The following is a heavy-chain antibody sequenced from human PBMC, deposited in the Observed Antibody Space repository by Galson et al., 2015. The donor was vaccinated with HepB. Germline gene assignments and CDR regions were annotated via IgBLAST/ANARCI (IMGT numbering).Heavy chain of an antibody. V-gene: IGHV3-11*01. J-gene: IGHJ4*02. Sequence: SLRLSCAASGFTFSNYYMSWVRQAPGKGLEWVSYITDSGSTIYYADSVKGRFTVSRDNTKNSLYLQMNSLKAEDTALYYCAGSGLFPDYWGQGTLVTVSS. D-gene: IGHD6-19*01. CDR2: ITDSGSTI. CDR1: GFTFSNYY. CDR3: AGSGLFPDY.